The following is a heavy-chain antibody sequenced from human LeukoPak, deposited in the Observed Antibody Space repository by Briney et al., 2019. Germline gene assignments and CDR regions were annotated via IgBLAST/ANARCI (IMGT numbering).Heavy chain of an antibody. CDR2: ISAYNGNT. J-gene: IGHJ5*02. CDR1: GYTFTSYG. Sequence: ASVKVSCKASGYTFTSYGISWVRQAPGQGLEWMGWISAYNGNTNYAQKLQGRVTMTTDTSTSTAYMELRSLRSDDTAVYYCARGAPYNWNYVRSGGQGALRPWGQGTLVTVSS. CDR3: ARGAPYNWNYVRSGGQGALRP. D-gene: IGHD1-7*01. V-gene: IGHV1-18*01.